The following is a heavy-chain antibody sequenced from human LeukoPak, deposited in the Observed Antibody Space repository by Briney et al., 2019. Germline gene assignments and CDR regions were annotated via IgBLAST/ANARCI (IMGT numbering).Heavy chain of an antibody. D-gene: IGHD2-2*01. J-gene: IGHJ4*02. Sequence: SETLSLTCTVSGGSISRYYWSWIRQPPGKGLEWIGYIYDSGSTNYNPSLKSRVTISVDTSKNQFSLKLNSVTAADTAVYYCTRESCSTSCYGFDYWGQGTLVTVSS. CDR3: TRESCSTSCYGFDY. V-gene: IGHV4-59*01. CDR1: GGSISRYY. CDR2: IYDSGST.